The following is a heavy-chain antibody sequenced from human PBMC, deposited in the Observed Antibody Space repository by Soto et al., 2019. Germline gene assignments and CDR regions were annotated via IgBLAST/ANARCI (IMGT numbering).Heavy chain of an antibody. CDR1: GYPFSAFD. Sequence: QVQLVQSGAEVKKPGASVKVSCEASGYPFSAFDINWVRQAGGQGLEWMGWMNPDSGDTAFAQRFQDRITMTRSTSISTAYMDLGRLTSDDTAVYFCVRQPGGVATPGDDYWGQGTLVTVSS. CDR3: VRQPGGVATPGDDY. D-gene: IGHD2-15*01. V-gene: IGHV1-8*01. CDR2: MNPDSGDT. J-gene: IGHJ4*02.